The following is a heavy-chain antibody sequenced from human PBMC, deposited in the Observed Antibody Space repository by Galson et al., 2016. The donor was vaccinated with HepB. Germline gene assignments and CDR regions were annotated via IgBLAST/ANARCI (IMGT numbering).Heavy chain of an antibody. Sequence: TLSLTCAVSGVSINSPDYSWSWIRQAPGKGLEYIGNIYDSGNTYYNPSLQSRDTISLDRSKNQFSLKLRSVTAADTALYYCARADGFWSGDYTGGWFDPWGQGTLVTVSS. V-gene: IGHV4-30-2*01. D-gene: IGHD3-3*01. CDR1: GVSINSPDYS. CDR2: IYDSGNT. CDR3: ARADGFWSGDYTGGWFDP. J-gene: IGHJ5*02.